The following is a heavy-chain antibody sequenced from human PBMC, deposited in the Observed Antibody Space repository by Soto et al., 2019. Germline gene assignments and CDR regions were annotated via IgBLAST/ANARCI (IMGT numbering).Heavy chain of an antibody. D-gene: IGHD3-3*01. CDR3: ATDLPTAWSGEFDY. J-gene: IGHJ4*02. CDR2: IKTKVEGEAT. V-gene: IGHV3-15*01. CDR1: GLTFTTAW. Sequence: PGGSLRLSCAASGLTFTTAWMIWVRQAPGKGLEWVGHIKTKVEGEATNYAAPVKGRFRISRDDSSSPQSLQMNSLKREDTAVYYCATDLPTAWSGEFDYWGQGTLVTVSS.